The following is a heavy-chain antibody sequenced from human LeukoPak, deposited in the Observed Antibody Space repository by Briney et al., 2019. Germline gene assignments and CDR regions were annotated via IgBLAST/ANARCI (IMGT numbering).Heavy chain of an antibody. CDR3: AKDHIRFSFYYYMDV. CDR2: ITASGDTT. CDR1: GFTFSNYA. D-gene: IGHD3-3*01. V-gene: IGHV3-23*01. J-gene: IGHJ6*03. Sequence: PGGSLRLSCAASGFTFSNYAMSWVRQVPGKGLEWVAGITASGDTTHHVDSVKGRFTISRDNSENTLFLQMNSLRAEDTAMYYCAKDHIRFSFYYYMDVWGKGTTVTVSS.